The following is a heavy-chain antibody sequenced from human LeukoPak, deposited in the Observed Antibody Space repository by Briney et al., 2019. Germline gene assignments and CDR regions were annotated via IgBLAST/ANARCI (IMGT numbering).Heavy chain of an antibody. J-gene: IGHJ4*02. CDR3: APKAGDY. CDR1: GFTFSSYA. Sequence: PGGSLRLSCAASGFTFSSYAMSWVRQAPGKGLEWVANINQDGSAKYYVDFVKGRFTISRDNAKNSLYLQMNSLRAEDTAVYYCAPKAGDYWGQGTLVTVSS. V-gene: IGHV3-7*01. CDR2: INQDGSAK. D-gene: IGHD6-25*01.